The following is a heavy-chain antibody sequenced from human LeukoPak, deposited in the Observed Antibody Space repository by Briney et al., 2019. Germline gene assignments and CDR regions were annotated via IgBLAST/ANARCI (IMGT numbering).Heavy chain of an antibody. J-gene: IGHJ6*02. V-gene: IGHV3-11*06. Sequence: PGGSLRLSCAASGFTFSDYYMSWIRQAPDKGLEWVSYISRSSSYTNYADSVKGRFTISRDNAKNSLYLQMNSLRAEDTAVYYCARVYSSSSGKGMDFWRQGTTVTVSS. D-gene: IGHD6-6*01. CDR2: ISRSSSYT. CDR1: GFTFSDYY. CDR3: ARVYSSSSGKGMDF.